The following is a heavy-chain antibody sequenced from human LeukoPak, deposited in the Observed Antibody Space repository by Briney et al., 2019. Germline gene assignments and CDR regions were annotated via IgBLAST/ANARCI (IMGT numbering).Heavy chain of an antibody. V-gene: IGHV3-53*01. CDR2: IYSGGNT. J-gene: IGHJ4*02. CDR1: GFTVSSNY. Sequence: PGGSLRLSCAASGFTVSSNYMSWVRQAPGGGLEWVSAIYSGGNTHYADSVRGRFTISRDNSKNTLYRQMDRLSDEDTAIYYCARDPSPFHSWGQGTLVTVSS. CDR3: ARDPSPFHS.